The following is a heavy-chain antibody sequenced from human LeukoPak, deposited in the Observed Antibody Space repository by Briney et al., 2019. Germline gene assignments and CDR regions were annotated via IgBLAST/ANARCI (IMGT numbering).Heavy chain of an antibody. CDR1: GFIVSCDF. CDR3: ARERGRGRDSPWFDY. V-gene: IGHV3-53*01. D-gene: IGHD1-26*01. Sequence: GGSLRLSCAASGFIVSCDFMSWVRQAPGKGLGWGSVIYSDGSTYYADSVKGRFTISRDNSKNTLDLQMTGLRAEDTAVYYCARERGRGRDSPWFDYWGQGTLVTVSS. J-gene: IGHJ4*02. CDR2: IYSDGST.